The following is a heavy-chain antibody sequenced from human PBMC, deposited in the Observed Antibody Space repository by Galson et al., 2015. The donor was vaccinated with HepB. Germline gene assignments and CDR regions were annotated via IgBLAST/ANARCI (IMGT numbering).Heavy chain of an antibody. CDR3: ARVRYYYDSSGQYYFDY. CDR1: GGSISSSSYY. CDR2: IYYSGST. Sequence: ETLSLTCTVSGGSISSSSYYWGWIRQPPGKGLEWIGSIYYSGSTYYNPSLKSRVTISVDTSKNQFSLELSSVTAADTAVYYCARVRYYYDSSGQYYFDYWGQGTLVTVSS. D-gene: IGHD3-22*01. J-gene: IGHJ4*02. V-gene: IGHV4-39*07.